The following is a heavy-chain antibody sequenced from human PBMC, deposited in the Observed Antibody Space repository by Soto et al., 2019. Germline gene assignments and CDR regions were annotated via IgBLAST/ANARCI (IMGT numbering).Heavy chain of an antibody. CDR1: GYTFTGYY. Sequence: QVQLVQSGAEVKKPGASVKVSCKASGYTFTGYYMHWVRQAPGQGLEWMGWINPNSGGTTYAQKFQGRVTMTRDTSISTAYMELSRLRSDDTAVYYCARDNGGSSQLDYWGQVTLVTFSS. CDR2: INPNSGGT. CDR3: ARDNGGSSQLDY. J-gene: IGHJ4*02. D-gene: IGHD1-26*01. V-gene: IGHV1-2*02.